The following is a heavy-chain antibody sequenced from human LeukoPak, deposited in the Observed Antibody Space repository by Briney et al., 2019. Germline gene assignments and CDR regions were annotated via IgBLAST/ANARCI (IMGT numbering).Heavy chain of an antibody. D-gene: IGHD2-2*01. V-gene: IGHV3-53*01. J-gene: IGHJ3*02. CDR1: GVTVSSNY. CDR2: IYSGGST. CDR3: ARAEQLLLAFDI. Sequence: GGSLRLSCAASGVTVSSNYMSWVRQAPGKGLEWVSVIYSGGSTYYADSVKGRFTISRDNSKNTLYLQMNSLRAEDTAVYYCARAEQLLLAFDIWGQGTMVTVSS.